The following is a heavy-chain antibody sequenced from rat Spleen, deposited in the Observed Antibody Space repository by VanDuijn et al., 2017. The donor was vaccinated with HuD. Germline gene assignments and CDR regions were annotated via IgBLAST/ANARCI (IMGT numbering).Heavy chain of an antibody. Sequence: EVKLVESGGGLVQPGRSLKLSCAASGFTFDDYGMAWVRQAPKNGLEWVASNNWGGSSTYYPDNVKGRFTISRDNAKNALYLQMNNLRSEDKAIDYCTRYYEGYVMDVWGQGASVTVSS. V-gene: IGHV5-36*01. CDR2: NNWGGSST. D-gene: IGHD1-12*01. J-gene: IGHJ4*01. CDR1: GFTFDDYG. CDR3: TRYYEGYVMDV.